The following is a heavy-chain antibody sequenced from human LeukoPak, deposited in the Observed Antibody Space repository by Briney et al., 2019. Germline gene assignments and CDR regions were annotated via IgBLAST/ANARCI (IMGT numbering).Heavy chain of an antibody. D-gene: IGHD3-9*01. CDR1: VGPFSGYY. CDR2: INHSGST. J-gene: IGHJ3*02. CDR3: AVGQGYDILTGPRDAFDI. V-gene: IGHV4-34*01. Sequence: SETLSLTCGVYVGPFSGYYWSWIPQPPGKGLEWIGEINHSGSTNYNPSLKSRVTISVDTSKNQFSLKLSSVTAADTAVYYCAVGQGYDILTGPRDAFDIWGQGTMVTVSS.